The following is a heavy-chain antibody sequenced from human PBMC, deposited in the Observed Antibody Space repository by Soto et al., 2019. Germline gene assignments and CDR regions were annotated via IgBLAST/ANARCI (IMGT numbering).Heavy chain of an antibody. V-gene: IGHV1-69*01. CDR1: GGTFSSYA. D-gene: IGHD3-22*01. J-gene: IGHJ3*02. CDR2: IIPIFGTA. CDR3: ARDLRKVDYYVSSGYYHAFDI. Sequence: VSCKASGGTFSSYAISWVRQAPGQGLEWMGGIIPIFGTANYAQKFQGRVTITADESTSTAYMELSSLRSEDTAVYYCARDLRKVDYYVSSGYYHAFDIWGQGTMVTVSS.